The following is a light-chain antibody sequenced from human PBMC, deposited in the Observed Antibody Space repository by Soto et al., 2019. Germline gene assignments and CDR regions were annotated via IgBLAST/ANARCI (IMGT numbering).Light chain of an antibody. CDR1: HDITSY. V-gene: IGKV1-33*01. CDR3: QKCDYLPI. CDR2: DAS. J-gene: IGKJ3*01. Sequence: DIQMTQSPSSLSASVGDRVTITCQASHDITSYLNWYQHKPGKAPKLLIDDASILEAGVPSRFSGSGSGTHFTFTSSSLQPEDVATYYWQKCDYLPIFGPGTTVDFK.